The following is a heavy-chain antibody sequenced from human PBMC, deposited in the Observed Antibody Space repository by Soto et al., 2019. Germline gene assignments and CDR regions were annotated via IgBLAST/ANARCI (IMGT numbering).Heavy chain of an antibody. J-gene: IGHJ4*02. CDR3: ARGGGITMIVVVTIKGFDY. CDR2: ISGSGGST. CDR1: GFTFSSYA. D-gene: IGHD3-22*01. Sequence: GGSLRLSCAASGFTFSSYAMSWVCQAPGKGLEWVSAISGSGGSTYYADSAKGRYAISRDNSKNTLYLQMNSLRAEDTAVYYCARGGGITMIVVVTIKGFDYWGQGTLVTVSS. V-gene: IGHV3-23*01.